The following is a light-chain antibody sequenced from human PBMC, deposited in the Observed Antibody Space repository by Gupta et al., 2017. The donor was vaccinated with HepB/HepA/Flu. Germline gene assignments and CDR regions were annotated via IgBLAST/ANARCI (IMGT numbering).Light chain of an antibody. V-gene: IGLV3-21*03. J-gene: IGLJ2*01. CDR3: QVWDSSSDNPNLV. Sequence: GKTARITCGGNNLGSKSVHWYQQKPGQAPVLVVYDDSDRPSGIPERFSGSNSGNTATLTISRVEAGDEADDDCQVWDSSSDNPNLVFGGGTKLTVL. CDR1: NLGSKS. CDR2: DDS.